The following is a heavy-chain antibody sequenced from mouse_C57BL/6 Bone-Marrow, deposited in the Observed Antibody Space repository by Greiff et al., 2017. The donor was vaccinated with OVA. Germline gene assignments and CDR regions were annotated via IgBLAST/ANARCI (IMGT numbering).Heavy chain of an antibody. CDR3: ASFYYGSSYVDY. CDR1: GYAFSSSW. Sequence: VQLQQSGPELVKPGASAKISCKASGYAFSSSWMNWVKQRPGKGLEWIGRIYPGDGDTNYNGKFKGKATLTADKSSSTAYMQLSSLTSEDSAVYFCASFYYGSSYVDYWGQGTTLTVSS. CDR2: IYPGDGDT. D-gene: IGHD1-1*01. V-gene: IGHV1-82*01. J-gene: IGHJ2*01.